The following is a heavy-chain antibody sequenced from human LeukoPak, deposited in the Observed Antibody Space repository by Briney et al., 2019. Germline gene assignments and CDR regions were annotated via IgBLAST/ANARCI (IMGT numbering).Heavy chain of an antibody. J-gene: IGHJ4*02. V-gene: IGHV4-39*01. CDR2: IYYSGST. CDR3: ARHGRGVVKNLYYFDY. D-gene: IGHD3-3*01. Sequence: SETLSLTCTVSGGSISSSSYYWGWIRQPPGKGLEWIGSIYYSGSTYYNPSLKSRVTISVDTSKNQFSLKLSSVTAADMAVYYCARHGRGVVKNLYYFDYWGQGTLVTVSS. CDR1: GGSISSSSYY.